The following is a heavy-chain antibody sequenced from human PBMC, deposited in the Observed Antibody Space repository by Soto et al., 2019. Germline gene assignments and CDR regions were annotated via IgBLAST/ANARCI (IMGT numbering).Heavy chain of an antibody. D-gene: IGHD6-13*01. CDR1: GGSISSYY. CDR3: ARGAPGLEAAGTFDY. J-gene: IGHJ4*02. CDR2: IYYSGST. Sequence: SETLSLTCTVSGGSISSYYWSWIRQPPGKGLEWIGYIYYSGSTNYNPSLKSRVTISVDTSKTQFSLKLSSVTTADTAVYYCARGAPGLEAAGTFDYWGQGTLVNVSS. V-gene: IGHV4-59*01.